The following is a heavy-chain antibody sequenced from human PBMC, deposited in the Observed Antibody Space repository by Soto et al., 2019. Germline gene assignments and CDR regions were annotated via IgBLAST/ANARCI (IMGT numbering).Heavy chain of an antibody. CDR2: IIPIFGTA. CDR3: ARGGAVACTRKSFDY. Sequence: QVQLVQSGAEVKKPGSSVKVSCKASGGTFSSYAISWVRQAHGQGLEWMGGIIPIFGTANSAQKFQGRVTTTADESTSTAYRELRRLRSDDTAVYYCARGGAVACTRKSFDYWGQGTLVTVSS. J-gene: IGHJ4*02. D-gene: IGHD6-19*01. V-gene: IGHV1-69*12. CDR1: GGTFSSYA.